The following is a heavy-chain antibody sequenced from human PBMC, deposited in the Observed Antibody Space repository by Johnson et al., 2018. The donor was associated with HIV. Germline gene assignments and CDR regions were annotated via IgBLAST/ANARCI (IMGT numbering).Heavy chain of an antibody. CDR1: GFTFSSYA. CDR3: TTGVFHAFDI. D-gene: IGHD1-1*01. CDR2: INWHGGST. J-gene: IGHJ3*02. V-gene: IGHV3-20*04. Sequence: EVQLVESGGGVVQPGRSLRLSCAASGFTFSSYAMHWVRQTPGKGLEWVSGINWHGGSTGYADSVKGRFTISRDNTNNSLYLQMNSLRAEDTAVYYCTTGVFHAFDIWGQGTMVTVSS.